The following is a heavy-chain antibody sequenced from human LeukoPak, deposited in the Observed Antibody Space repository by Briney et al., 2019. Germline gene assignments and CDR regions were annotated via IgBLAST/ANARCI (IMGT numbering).Heavy chain of an antibody. D-gene: IGHD3-16*01. CDR2: ISSSGSTI. CDR1: GFTFTDYY. CDR3: GSRFLGSYYYYYYGMDV. Sequence: PGGSLRLSCAASGFTFTDYYMSWIRQAPGKGLEWVSYISSSGSTIYYADSVKGRFTISRDNAKNSLYLQMNSLRAEDTAVYYCGSRFLGSYYYYYYGMDVWGQGTTVTVSS. V-gene: IGHV3-11*01. J-gene: IGHJ6*02.